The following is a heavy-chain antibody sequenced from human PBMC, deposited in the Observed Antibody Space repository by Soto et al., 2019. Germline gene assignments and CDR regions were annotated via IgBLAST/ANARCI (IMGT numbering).Heavy chain of an antibody. CDR1: GYSISSSKW. CDR2: IYYSGST. V-gene: IGHV4-28*01. J-gene: IGHJ5*02. CDR3: ARMERASYNWNYGGWFDP. D-gene: IGHD1-7*01. Sequence: SETLSLTCAVSGYSISSSKWWGWIRQPPGKGLECIVYIYYSGSTYYNPSLKSRVTMSVDTSKNQFSLKLSSVTAVDTAVYYCARMERASYNWNYGGWFDPWGQGTLVTVSS.